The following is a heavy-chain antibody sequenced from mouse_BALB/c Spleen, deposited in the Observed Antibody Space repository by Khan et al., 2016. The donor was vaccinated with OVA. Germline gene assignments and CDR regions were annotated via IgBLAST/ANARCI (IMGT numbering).Heavy chain of an antibody. CDR1: GYSFTGYF. D-gene: IGHD1-1*01. CDR3: TRIYGSDMDY. J-gene: IGHJ2*01. V-gene: IGHV1-20*02. CDR2: INPHIGET. Sequence: EVQLQESGPELVKPGASVKISCKASGYSFTGYFMNWVLQSHGKSLEWIGRINPHIGETFYNPKFKGKVTLTADESSSTAHLELRSLASEDSAVFYCTRIYGSDMDYWGQGTTLTVSS.